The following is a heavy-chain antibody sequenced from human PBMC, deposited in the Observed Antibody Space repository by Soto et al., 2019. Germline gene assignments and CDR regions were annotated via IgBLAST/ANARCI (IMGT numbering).Heavy chain of an antibody. CDR2: ISGSGGST. D-gene: IGHD3-10*01. CDR3: AKTSEYYYGSGSPNWFDP. V-gene: IGHV3-23*01. Sequence: PGGSLRLSCAASGFTFSSYAMSWVRQAPGKGLEWVSAISGSGGSTYYADSVKGRFTISRDNSKNTLYLQMNSLRAEDTAVYYCAKTSEYYYGSGSPNWFDPWGQGTLVTV. J-gene: IGHJ5*02. CDR1: GFTFSSYA.